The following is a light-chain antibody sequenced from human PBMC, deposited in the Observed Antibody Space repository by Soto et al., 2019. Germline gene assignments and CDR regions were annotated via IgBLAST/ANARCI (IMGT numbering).Light chain of an antibody. CDR2: EVN. J-gene: IGLJ1*01. V-gene: IGLV2-14*01. CDR3: SSFSSSSNPYV. CDR1: STDVGGYKY. Sequence: QSALTQPASVSGSPGQSITISCTGTSTDVGGYKYVSWYQQHPGTAPKLMIFEVNGRPSGVSDRFSGSKSGNTASLTISGLQPEDEADYYCSSFSSSSNPYVFGTGTQLTVL.